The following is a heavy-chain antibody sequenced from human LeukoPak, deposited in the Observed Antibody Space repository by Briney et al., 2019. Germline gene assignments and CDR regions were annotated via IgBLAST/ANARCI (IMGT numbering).Heavy chain of an antibody. CDR3: ARDGVAGTSRVGNFDY. CDR2: ISSSSSTL. J-gene: IGHJ4*02. Sequence: GGSLRLSCAASGFTFSSYSMNWVRQAPRKGLEWVSYISSSSSTLYYADSVKGRFTISRDNAKNSLYLQMNSLRAEDTAVYYCARDGVAGTSRVGNFDYWGQGTLVTVSS. V-gene: IGHV3-48*04. D-gene: IGHD1-7*01. CDR1: GFTFSSYS.